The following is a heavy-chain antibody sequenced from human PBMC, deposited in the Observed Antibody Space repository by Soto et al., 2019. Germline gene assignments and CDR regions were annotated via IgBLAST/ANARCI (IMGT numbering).Heavy chain of an antibody. V-gene: IGHV1-58*01. Sequence: ASVKVSCKASGFTFTSSAVQWVRQARGQRLEWIGWIVVGSGNTNYAQKFQERVTFPWVLSTTTASMELSSLRSEDTAVYDCAAVDSSYGPYYFGYWGQGTLVTVYS. J-gene: IGHJ4*02. CDR3: AAVDSSYGPYYFGY. D-gene: IGHD4-4*01. CDR1: GFTFTSSA. CDR2: IVVGSGNT.